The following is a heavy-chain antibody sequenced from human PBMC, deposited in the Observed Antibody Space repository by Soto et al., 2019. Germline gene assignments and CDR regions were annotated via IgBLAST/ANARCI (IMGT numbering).Heavy chain of an antibody. CDR3: ARLHNYHHALDV. D-gene: IGHD4-4*01. CDR2: ISSNGGSI. V-gene: IGHV3-64*01. CDR1: GFTFSSYA. Sequence: GGSLRLSCAASGFTFSSYAMHWVRQAPGKGLEYVSAISSNGGSIYYGNSVKGRFTISRDNSKNTLYLQMGSLRAEDMAVYYCARLHNYHHALDVWGQGTTVTVSS. J-gene: IGHJ6*02.